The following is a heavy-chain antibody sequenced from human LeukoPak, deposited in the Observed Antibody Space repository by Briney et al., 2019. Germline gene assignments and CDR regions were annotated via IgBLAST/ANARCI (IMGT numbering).Heavy chain of an antibody. CDR1: GFSFSRVW. V-gene: IGHV3-7*01. CDR2: IKLDGSEK. Sequence: GGSLRLSCAASGFSFSRVWMSWIRQAPGKGPEWVASIKLDGSEKHYVDSVKGRFTISRDNAKNSLYLQMNTLRAEDTAVYYCAKEGYWGQGTLVTVSS. J-gene: IGHJ4*02. CDR3: AKEGY.